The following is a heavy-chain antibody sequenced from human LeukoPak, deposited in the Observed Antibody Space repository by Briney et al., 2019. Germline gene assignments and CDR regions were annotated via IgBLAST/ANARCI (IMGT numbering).Heavy chain of an antibody. D-gene: IGHD1-1*01. J-gene: IGHJ4*02. V-gene: IGHV5-51*01. CDR1: GYSFSSYW. Sequence: GESLKISCKGPGYSFSSYWIAWVRQMPGKGLECMGIIYPSDSETKYSPSFQGQVTISVDKSISTAYLQWSSLKASDTAMYYCERQPEYSNWTGDPTDYWGQGTLVTVSS. CDR3: ERQPEYSNWTGDPTDY. CDR2: IYPSDSET.